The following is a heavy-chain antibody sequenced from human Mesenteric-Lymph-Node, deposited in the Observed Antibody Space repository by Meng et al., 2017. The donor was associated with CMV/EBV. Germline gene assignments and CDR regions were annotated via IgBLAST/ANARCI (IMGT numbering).Heavy chain of an antibody. D-gene: IGHD2-2*01. CDR2: IYPGDSDT. J-gene: IGHJ3*02. V-gene: IGHV5-51*01. CDR1: GYSFTSYW. Sequence: KVSCKGSGYSFTSYWIGWVRQMPGKGLEWMGIIYPGDSDTRYSPSFQGQVTISADKSISTAYLQWSSLKASDTAMYYCARRADIVVVPAAMTLRAFDIWGQGTMVTVSS. CDR3: ARRADIVVVPAAMTLRAFDI.